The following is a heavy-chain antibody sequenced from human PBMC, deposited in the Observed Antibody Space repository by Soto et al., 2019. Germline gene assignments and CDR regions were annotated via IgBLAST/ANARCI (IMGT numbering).Heavy chain of an antibody. V-gene: IGHV3-23*01. D-gene: IGHD3-9*01. CDR3: AKGSHYDILTAYQAFDF. Sequence: EVQLLESGGGLVQPGGSLRLSCSASGFIFSNYAMSWVRQAPGKGLEWVSSTSGGGGGTHYADSVKGRFTISRDNSKNTLHLQMNSLRAEDTAVYYCAKGSHYDILTAYQAFDFWGQGTLVTVSS. J-gene: IGHJ4*02. CDR2: TSGGGGGT. CDR1: GFIFSNYA.